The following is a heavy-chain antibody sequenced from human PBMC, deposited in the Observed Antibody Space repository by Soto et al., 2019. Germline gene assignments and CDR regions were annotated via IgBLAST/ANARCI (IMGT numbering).Heavy chain of an antibody. Sequence: QVTLKESGPVLVKPTETLTLTCTVSGFSLRNARMGVSWIRQPPGKALEWLAHVLSNDEKSYNKSLQTRLTISKDTSKSQVVLTMTYMDPVDTATYFCARMLEVNYYYYYVDVWGEGTTVTVSS. CDR3: ARMLEVNYYYYYVDV. CDR2: VLSNDEK. CDR1: GFSLRNARMG. J-gene: IGHJ6*03. V-gene: IGHV2-26*01. D-gene: IGHD3-22*01.